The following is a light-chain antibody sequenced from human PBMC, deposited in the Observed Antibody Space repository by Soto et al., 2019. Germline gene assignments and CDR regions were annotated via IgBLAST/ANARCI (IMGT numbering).Light chain of an antibody. V-gene: IGKV3-11*01. CDR3: QQRSILLT. J-gene: IGKJ4*01. CDR2: EAS. CDR1: QSVSRY. Sequence: EIVLTQSPATLSLSPGERATLSCRASQSVSRYLAWYQQKPGQAPMLLIYEASNRATGIAARFRGSGSGTDFTLTISNLEPEDFAVYYCQQRSILLTFGGATQVEIK.